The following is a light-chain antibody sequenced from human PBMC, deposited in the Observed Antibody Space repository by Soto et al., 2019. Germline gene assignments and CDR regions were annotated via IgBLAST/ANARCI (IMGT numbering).Light chain of an antibody. Sequence: EIVLTQSPGTLSLSPGERATLSCRASQSVSNSYLAWYQQKPGQAPRLLIYGASNRATGVPDRISGSGSGTDFTLTISRLEPEDFAMYYCQQYGSSPPMYTFGQGTKLEIK. CDR1: QSVSNSY. V-gene: IGKV3-20*01. CDR2: GAS. CDR3: QQYGSSPPMYT. J-gene: IGKJ2*01.